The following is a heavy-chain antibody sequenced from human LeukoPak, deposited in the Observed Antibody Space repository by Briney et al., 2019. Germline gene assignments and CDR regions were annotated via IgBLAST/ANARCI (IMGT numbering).Heavy chain of an antibody. V-gene: IGHV4/OR15-8*02. CDR3: SRESGPFCPFGY. J-gene: IGHJ4*02. Sequence: SETLSLTCGVSGGSISGTNWWSWVRQPPGQGLVGIGEISLAGQTNYNPSLNGRVTMSLDKSSNQLSLHLTSVTAAVTATYFCSRESGPFCPFGYWGQGTLVIVSS. D-gene: IGHD1-26*01. CDR2: ISLAGQT. CDR1: GGSISGTNW.